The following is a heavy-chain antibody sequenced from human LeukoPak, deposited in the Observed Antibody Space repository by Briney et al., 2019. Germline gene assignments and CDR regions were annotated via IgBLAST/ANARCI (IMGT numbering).Heavy chain of an antibody. CDR1: GFTFSSYH. D-gene: IGHD5-12*01. V-gene: IGHV3-48*01. J-gene: IGHJ4*02. CDR2: ISIISSTI. Sequence: GGSLRLSCAASGFTFSSYHMNWVRQAPGTGLEWVSYISIISSTIYYADSVKGRFTISRDDAKNSVYLQMNSLRAEDTAVYYCARTYERELDYWGQGTLVTVSS. CDR3: ARTYERELDY.